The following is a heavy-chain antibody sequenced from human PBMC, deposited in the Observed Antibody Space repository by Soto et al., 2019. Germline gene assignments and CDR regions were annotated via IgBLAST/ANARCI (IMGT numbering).Heavy chain of an antibody. V-gene: IGHV3-23*01. CDR1: GSTFSSDA. Sequence: GGSLRLSCVASGSTFSSDAMSWVRQAPGKGLEWVSAISGSGGSTYYADSVKGRFTISRDNSKNTLYPQMNSLRAEDTAVYYCAKDLRYCSGGSCRDWGQGTLVTVSS. CDR3: AKDLRYCSGGSCRD. J-gene: IGHJ4*02. D-gene: IGHD2-15*01. CDR2: ISGSGGST.